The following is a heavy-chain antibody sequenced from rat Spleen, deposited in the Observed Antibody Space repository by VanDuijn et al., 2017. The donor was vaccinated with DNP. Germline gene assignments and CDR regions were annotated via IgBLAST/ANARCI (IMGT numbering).Heavy chain of an antibody. CDR3: VRDPYYGYFDY. J-gene: IGHJ2*01. V-gene: IGHV5-31*01. Sequence: EVQLVESGGDLVLPGRSLKLSCVASGFTFNNYWMTWIRQVPGRGLEWVSSISDSGDNTYYPDSVKGRFTISRDNAKNTLYLHMNSLRSEDTATYYCVRDPYYGYFDYWGRGVMVTVSS. CDR1: GFTFNNYW. D-gene: IGHD1-6*01. CDR2: ISDSGDNT.